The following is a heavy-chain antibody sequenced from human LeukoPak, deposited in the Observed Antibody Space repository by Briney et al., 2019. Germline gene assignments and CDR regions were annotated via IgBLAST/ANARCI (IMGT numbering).Heavy chain of an antibody. J-gene: IGHJ6*03. V-gene: IGHV3-23*01. D-gene: IGHD6-13*01. CDR1: GFTFSSYA. CDR2: ISGSGGST. CDR3: AKLGAAGGTYYMDV. Sequence: GGSLRLSCAASGFTFSSYAMSWVRQAPGEGVECVSPISGSGGSTYYADSVKGRFSISRDNSKNTLFLQMNSLRADDTAVYYCAKLGAAGGTYYMDVWGKGTTVTVSS.